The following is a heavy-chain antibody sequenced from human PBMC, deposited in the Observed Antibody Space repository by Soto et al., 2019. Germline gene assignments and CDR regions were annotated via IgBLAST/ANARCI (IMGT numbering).Heavy chain of an antibody. Sequence: QVQLVQSGAEVKKPGSSVKVSCKASGGTFSSYAISWVRQAPGQGLEWMEGIIPIFGTANYAQKFQGRVTITADESTSTAYMELSSLRSEDTAVYYCAREWGNIAVAGTVWFDPWGQGTLVTVSS. CDR1: GGTFSSYA. CDR3: AREWGNIAVAGTVWFDP. CDR2: IIPIFGTA. D-gene: IGHD6-19*01. V-gene: IGHV1-69*01. J-gene: IGHJ5*02.